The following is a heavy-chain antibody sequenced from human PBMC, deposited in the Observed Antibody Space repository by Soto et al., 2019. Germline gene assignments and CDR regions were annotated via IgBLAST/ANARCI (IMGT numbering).Heavy chain of an antibody. CDR3: ARLKTFYSPFED. J-gene: IGHJ4*02. Sequence: SVKVSCKAPGGTFSNYAITWVRQAPGQGLEWVGGIIPIFGTASYAQRFQGRVTITADESTTTAYMELSSLRSGDTAVYFCARLKTFYSPFEDWGQGTLVTVSS. CDR1: GGTFSNYA. CDR2: IIPIFGTA. D-gene: IGHD3-3*02. V-gene: IGHV1-69*13.